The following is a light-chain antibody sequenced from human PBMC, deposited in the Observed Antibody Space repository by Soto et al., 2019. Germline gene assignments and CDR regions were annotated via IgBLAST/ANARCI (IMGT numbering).Light chain of an antibody. Sequence: SSELTQPPSVSVSPGQTASITCSGDKLGDKYACWYQQKPGQSPVLVIYQDSKRPSGIPERFSGSNSGNTATLTISGTQAMDEADYYCQAWDSSTAEVVFGGGTKLTVL. V-gene: IGLV3-1*01. CDR3: QAWDSSTAEVV. CDR2: QDS. J-gene: IGLJ2*01. CDR1: KLGDKY.